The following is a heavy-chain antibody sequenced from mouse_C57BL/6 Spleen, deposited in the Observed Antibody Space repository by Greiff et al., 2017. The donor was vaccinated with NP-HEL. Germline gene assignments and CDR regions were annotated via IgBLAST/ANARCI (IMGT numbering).Heavy chain of an antibody. CDR2: ISSGGSYP. V-gene: IGHV5-6*01. CDR3: ARFITTVVATGYYFDY. D-gene: IGHD1-1*01. CDR1: GFTFSSYG. J-gene: IGHJ2*01. Sequence: EVKVVESGGDLVKPGGSLKLSCAASGFTFSSYGMSWVRQTPDKTLEWVATISSGGSYPYYPDSVKGRFTISRDNAKNTLYLQISSLKSEDTAMYYCARFITTVVATGYYFDYWGQGTTLTVSS.